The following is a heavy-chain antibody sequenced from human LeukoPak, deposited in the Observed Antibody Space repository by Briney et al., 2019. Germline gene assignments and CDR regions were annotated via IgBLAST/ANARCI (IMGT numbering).Heavy chain of an antibody. CDR1: GGSFSGYH. CDR2: INHSGST. CDR3: ARFEYSSSYWFDP. D-gene: IGHD6-6*01. Sequence: SETLSLTCAVYGGSFSGYHWSWIRQPPGKGLEWIGEINHSGSTNYNPSLKSRVTISVDTSKNQFSLKLSSVTAADTAVYYCARFEYSSSYWFDPWGQGTLVTVSS. V-gene: IGHV4-34*01. J-gene: IGHJ5*02.